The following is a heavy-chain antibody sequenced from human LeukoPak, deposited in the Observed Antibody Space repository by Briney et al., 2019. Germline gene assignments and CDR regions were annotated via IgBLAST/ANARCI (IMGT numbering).Heavy chain of an antibody. CDR1: GFTFSSYT. CDR3: ARDGYGDYAVDC. V-gene: IGHV3-21*01. Sequence: GGSLRLSCAASGFTFSSYTMNWVRQAPGKGLEWVSSISSSRSYISYADSVKGRFTISRDNAKNSLYLQMNSLRAEDTAVYYCARDGYGDYAVDCWGQGTLVTVSS. CDR2: ISSSRSYI. J-gene: IGHJ4*02. D-gene: IGHD4-17*01.